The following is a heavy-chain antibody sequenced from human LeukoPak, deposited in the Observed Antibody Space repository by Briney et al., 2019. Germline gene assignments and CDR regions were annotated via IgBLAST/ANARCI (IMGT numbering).Heavy chain of an antibody. J-gene: IGHJ4*02. Sequence: GGSLRLSCAASGFTFSDYWIHWVRQAPGKGLVWVSRINSDGTSISYADSVKGRFTISRDNAKNTLYLQMNILRAEASAVYYCARDRWNFDYWGQGTLVTVSS. D-gene: IGHD4-23*01. CDR1: GFTFSDYW. CDR2: INSDGTSI. V-gene: IGHV3-74*01. CDR3: ARDRWNFDY.